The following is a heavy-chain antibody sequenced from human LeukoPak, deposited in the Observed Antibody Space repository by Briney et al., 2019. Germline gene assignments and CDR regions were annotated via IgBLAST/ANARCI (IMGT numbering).Heavy chain of an antibody. D-gene: IGHD6-19*01. V-gene: IGHV7-4-1*02. Sequence: GASVKVSCKASGYTFTSYPISWVRQAPGQGLEWMGWIDTSTGNPTYAQGFTGRFVFSLDTSVSTAYLQISSLKAEDTAVYYCARDLYSSGWSQNPTIFDYWGQGTLVTVSS. CDR3: ARDLYSSGWSQNPTIFDY. J-gene: IGHJ4*02. CDR2: IDTSTGNP. CDR1: GYTFTSYP.